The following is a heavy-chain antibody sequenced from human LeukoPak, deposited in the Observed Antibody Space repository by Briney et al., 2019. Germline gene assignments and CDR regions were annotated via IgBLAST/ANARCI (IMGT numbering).Heavy chain of an antibody. D-gene: IGHD1/OR15-1a*01. CDR2: ISGSGGST. Sequence: GGSLRLSCAASGFTFSSYAMSWVRQAPGKWLEWVSAISGSGGSTYYADSVKCRFTISRDNYKNTLYLQMNSLTAEDTAVYYCAKDEIPRNKVHDAFDIWGQGTKVTVFS. CDR3: AKDEIPRNKVHDAFDI. CDR1: GFTFSSYA. J-gene: IGHJ3*02. V-gene: IGHV3-23*01.